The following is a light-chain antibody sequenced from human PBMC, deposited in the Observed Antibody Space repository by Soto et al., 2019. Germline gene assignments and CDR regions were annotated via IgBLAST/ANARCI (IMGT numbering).Light chain of an antibody. V-gene: IGLV2-14*01. CDR1: SSDVGSYHY. CDR3: CSYADNTDYV. CDR2: EVS. Sequence: QSALTQPASVSGSPGQSITISCTGTSSDVGSYHYVSWFQQHPGKAPKLIIFEVSDRPSGVSTRFSGSKSGNTASLNVSGLQAEDEADYYCCSYADNTDYVFGTGTKLTVL. J-gene: IGLJ1*01.